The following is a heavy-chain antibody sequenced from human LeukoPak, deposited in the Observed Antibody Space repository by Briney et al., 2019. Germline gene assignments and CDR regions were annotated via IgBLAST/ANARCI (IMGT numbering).Heavy chain of an antibody. J-gene: IGHJ4*02. Sequence: GGSLRLSCAASGFNFSTYWMHWVRQAPGKGLVWVSRINSDGSRIRYADFVKGRFTISRDNSKNTLYLQMNSLRAEDTAVYYCASSVAAAGTFDYWGQGTLVTVSS. D-gene: IGHD6-13*01. CDR1: GFNFSTYW. CDR3: ASSVAAAGTFDY. CDR2: INSDGSRI. V-gene: IGHV3-74*01.